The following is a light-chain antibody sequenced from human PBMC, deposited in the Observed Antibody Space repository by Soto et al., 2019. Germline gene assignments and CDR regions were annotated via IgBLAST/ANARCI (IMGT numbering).Light chain of an antibody. Sequence: QSALTQPASVSGSPGQSITISCTGTSSDVGGYHYVSWYQQHPGKAPKLMIYEVSNRPPGVSNRFSGSKSGNTASLTISGLQAEDEADYYCSSYTSSSTPYVFGTGTKVTVL. CDR2: EVS. CDR1: SSDVGGYHY. J-gene: IGLJ1*01. V-gene: IGLV2-14*01. CDR3: SSYTSSSTPYV.